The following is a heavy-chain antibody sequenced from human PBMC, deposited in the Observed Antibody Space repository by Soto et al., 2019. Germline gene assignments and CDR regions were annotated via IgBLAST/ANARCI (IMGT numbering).Heavy chain of an antibody. D-gene: IGHD3-10*01. Sequence: QVRLVESGGGVVQPGRSLRLSCAASGFTFSSYGMHWVRQAPGKGLEWVAVIWYDGSNKYYADSVKGRFTISRDNSKNTLYLQMNSLRAEDTAVYYCARDYYGSGSYYTHDFDYWGQGTLVTVSS. CDR2: IWYDGSNK. J-gene: IGHJ4*02. V-gene: IGHV3-33*01. CDR3: ARDYYGSGSYYTHDFDY. CDR1: GFTFSSYG.